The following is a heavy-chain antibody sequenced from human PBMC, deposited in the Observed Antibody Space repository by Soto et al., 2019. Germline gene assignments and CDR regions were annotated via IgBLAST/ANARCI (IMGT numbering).Heavy chain of an antibody. D-gene: IGHD3-22*01. CDR2: INSYNDNT. J-gene: IGHJ4*02. CDR3: ARDRSPYYYDSTGYYDY. Sequence: QVPLVQSGAEVKKPGASVKVSCKASGYTFTNYGLSWVRQAPGQGLEWMGWINSYNDNTNYAQKLQGRVTMTTDTSTTTAYMELRSLRSDDTAVYYCARDRSPYYYDSTGYYDYWGQGTLVTVSS. CDR1: GYTFTNYG. V-gene: IGHV1-18*04.